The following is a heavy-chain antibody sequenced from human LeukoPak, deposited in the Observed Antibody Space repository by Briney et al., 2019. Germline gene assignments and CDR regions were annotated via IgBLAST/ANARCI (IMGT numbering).Heavy chain of an antibody. V-gene: IGHV3-11*01. CDR1: GFTFSDYY. Sequence: GGSLRLSCAASGFTFSDYYMSWIRQAPGKGLEWVSYISSSGSTIYYADSVKGRFTISRDNAKNSLYLQMNSLRAEDTAVYYCARAGPEPVLLWFGELLSCYMDVWGKGTTVTISS. D-gene: IGHD3-10*01. CDR3: ARAGPEPVLLWFGELLSCYMDV. CDR2: ISSSGSTI. J-gene: IGHJ6*03.